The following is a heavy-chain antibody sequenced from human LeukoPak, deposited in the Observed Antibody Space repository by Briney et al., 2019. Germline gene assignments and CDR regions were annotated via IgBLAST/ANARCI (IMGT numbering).Heavy chain of an antibody. Sequence: PSQTLSLTCTVSGGSISSGSYYWSWIRQPAGKGLEWIGRIYTSGSTNYNPSLKSRVTISVDTSKNQFSLKLSSVTAADTAVYYCARDHRVLDYWGQGTLVTVSS. J-gene: IGHJ4*02. V-gene: IGHV4-61*02. CDR3: ARDHRVLDY. CDR2: IYTSGST. CDR1: GGSISSGSYY. D-gene: IGHD3-3*01.